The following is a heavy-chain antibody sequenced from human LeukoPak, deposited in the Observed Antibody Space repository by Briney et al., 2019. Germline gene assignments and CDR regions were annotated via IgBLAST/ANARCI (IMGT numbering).Heavy chain of an antibody. CDR3: ARDPSMVATYFDY. J-gene: IGHJ4*02. V-gene: IGHV1-2*02. CDR2: INPNSGGT. Sequence: ASVKVSCKASGYTFTGYYMHWVRQAPGQGLEWMGWINPNSGGTNYAQKFQGRVTMTRDTSTSTVYMELSSLRSEDTAVYYCARDPSMVATYFDYWGQGTLVTVSS. CDR1: GYTFTGYY. D-gene: IGHD5-12*01.